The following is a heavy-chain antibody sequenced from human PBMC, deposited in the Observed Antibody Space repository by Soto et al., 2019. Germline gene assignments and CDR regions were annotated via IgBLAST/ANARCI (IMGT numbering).Heavy chain of an antibody. CDR1: GFTFSNCA. D-gene: IGHD3-3*01. J-gene: IGHJ4*02. V-gene: IGHV3-23*01. Sequence: EVHLLESGGGLVQPGGSLRLSCAASGFTFSNCAVSGVRQTPEKGLEWVSASSGTGHRTYYADSAQGRFTVSRVNYKNILYLQMNILRAEDTALYYRLKAARGDSDFWSASFYAWGQVTLVTVAS. CDR2: SSGTGHRT. CDR3: LKAARGDSDFWSASFYA.